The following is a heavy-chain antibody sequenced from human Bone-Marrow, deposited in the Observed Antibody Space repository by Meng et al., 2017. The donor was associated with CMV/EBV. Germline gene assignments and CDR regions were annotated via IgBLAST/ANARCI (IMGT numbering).Heavy chain of an antibody. CDR1: GYPFTGYY. V-gene: IGHV1-2*02. Sequence: QGQLEHAGAEVKKPGASLIVSFKASGYPFTGYYMHWVRQAPGQGLEWMGWINPNSGGTNYAQKFQGRVTMTRDTSISTAYMELSRLRSDDTAVYYCARGYDSSGYQDYWGQGTLVTVSS. CDR2: INPNSGGT. D-gene: IGHD3-22*01. CDR3: ARGYDSSGYQDY. J-gene: IGHJ4*02.